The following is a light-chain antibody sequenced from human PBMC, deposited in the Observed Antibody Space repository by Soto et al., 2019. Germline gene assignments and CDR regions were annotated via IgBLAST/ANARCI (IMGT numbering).Light chain of an antibody. J-gene: IGLJ1*01. CDR2: QVS. V-gene: IGLV2-14*01. CDR3: CSYTSSSHYV. Sequence: QSALTQPASVSGSPGQSITISCTGTSSDLGGYNFVSWYQHHPGKAPKLMIYQVSNRPSGVSNRFSGSKSGNTASLTISGLQAEDEADYYCCSYTSSSHYVLGNGTKVT. CDR1: SSDLGGYNF.